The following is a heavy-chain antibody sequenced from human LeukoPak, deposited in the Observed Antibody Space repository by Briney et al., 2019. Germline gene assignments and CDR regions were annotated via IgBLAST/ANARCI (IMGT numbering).Heavy chain of an antibody. D-gene: IGHD3-16*01. CDR3: ATKGDRYDAFDI. V-gene: IGHV1-18*04. CDR2: ISAYNGNT. CDR1: GYTFTSYY. Sequence: GASVKVSCKASGYTFTSYYMHWVRQAPGQGLEWMGWISAYNGNTNYAQKLQGRVTMTTDTSTSTAYMELRSLRSDDTAVYYCATKGDRYDAFDIWGQGTMVTVSS. J-gene: IGHJ3*02.